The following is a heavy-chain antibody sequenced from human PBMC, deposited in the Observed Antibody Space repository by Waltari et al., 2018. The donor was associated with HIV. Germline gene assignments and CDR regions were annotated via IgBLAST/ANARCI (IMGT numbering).Heavy chain of an antibody. Sequence: QVQLVQSGAELKKLGSSVKVSFRACGGLFSTTGRPWVRQAPGQGLEWMRGFIPIFGTPNYAQKFQGRVTITADESTGPAYMELRSLRSEDTAVYYCARRFTWNKSYYYYGLAVWGQGTTVTVSS. CDR1: GGLFSTTG. CDR3: ARRFTWNKSYYYYGLAV. J-gene: IGHJ6*02. CDR2: FIPIFGTP. D-gene: IGHD3-10*01. V-gene: IGHV1-69*01.